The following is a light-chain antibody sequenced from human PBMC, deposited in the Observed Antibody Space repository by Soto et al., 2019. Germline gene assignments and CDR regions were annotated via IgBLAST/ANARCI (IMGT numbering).Light chain of an antibody. CDR3: QQYGSSPMYT. Sequence: EIVLTQSPGTLSLSPGERATLSCRASQSVSSSYLAWYQQKPGQAPRLLIYGASSRATGIPDRFSGSGSGTAFTLTISGLEPEDFAVYYCQQYGSSPMYTFGQGTKLEIK. V-gene: IGKV3-20*01. CDR1: QSVSSSY. CDR2: GAS. J-gene: IGKJ2*01.